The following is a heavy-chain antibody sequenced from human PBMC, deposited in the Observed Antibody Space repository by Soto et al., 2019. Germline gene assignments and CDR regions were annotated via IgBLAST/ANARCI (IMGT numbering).Heavy chain of an antibody. CDR1: GYTFTSYG. J-gene: IGHJ4*02. D-gene: IGHD6-13*01. V-gene: IGHV1-18*01. Sequence: QVPLVQSGAEVKKPGASVKVSCKASGYTFTSYGISWVRQAPGQGLEWMGWISAYNGNTNYAQKLQVRVTMTTDTSTSTADMELGSLRSDDTAVYYWARDLALFIEAAGPQGDYWGQGTLVTVSS. CDR2: ISAYNGNT. CDR3: ARDLALFIEAAGPQGDY.